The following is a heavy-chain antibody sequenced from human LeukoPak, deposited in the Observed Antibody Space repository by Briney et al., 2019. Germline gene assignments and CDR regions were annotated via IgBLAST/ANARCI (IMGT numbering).Heavy chain of an antibody. CDR2: ISSSSSYI. J-gene: IGHJ4*02. D-gene: IGHD5-12*01. CDR3: ASIVYSGYDSNDY. V-gene: IGHV3-21*01. CDR1: GFTFSSYS. Sequence: GGSLRLSCAASGFTFSSYSMNWVRQAPGKGLEWVSSISSSSSYIYSADSVKGRFTISRDNAKNSLYLQMNSLRAEDTAVYYCASIVYSGYDSNDYWGQGTLVTVSS.